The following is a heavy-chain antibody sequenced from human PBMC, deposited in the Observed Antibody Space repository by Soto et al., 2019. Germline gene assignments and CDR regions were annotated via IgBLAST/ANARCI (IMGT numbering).Heavy chain of an antibody. CDR1: GGTFSRQA. CDR3: ATVHRLGSGSYYDPLYWFDP. D-gene: IGHD3-10*01. Sequence: QVQLVQSGAKVKKPGSSVKVSCKASGGTFSRQAISWVRQAPGQGLEWMGGIIPFFGTANYAQKFQGRVTITADESTSTAHMELSSVRSEDTAVYYCATVHRLGSGSYYDPLYWFDPWGQGTLVTVSS. V-gene: IGHV1-69*01. J-gene: IGHJ5*02. CDR2: IIPFFGTA.